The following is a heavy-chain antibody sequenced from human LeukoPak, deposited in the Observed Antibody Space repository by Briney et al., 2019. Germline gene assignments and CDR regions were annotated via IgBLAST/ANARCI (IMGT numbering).Heavy chain of an antibody. Sequence: GGSLRLSCAAYGFTFNNFWMSWVRQAPGKGLEWVANINEDGSEKYYVDSVKGRFTISRDNAKNSLYLQMNSLRAEDTAVYYCAELGITMIRGVWGKGTTVTISS. J-gene: IGHJ6*04. D-gene: IGHD3-10*01. V-gene: IGHV3-7*01. CDR1: GFTFNNFW. CDR2: INEDGSEK. CDR3: AELGITMIRGV.